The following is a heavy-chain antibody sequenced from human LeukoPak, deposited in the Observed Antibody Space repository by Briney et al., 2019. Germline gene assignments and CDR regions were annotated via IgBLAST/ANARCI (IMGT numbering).Heavy chain of an antibody. CDR3: AKDSHSGFFDY. CDR2: IGGGDGRT. D-gene: IGHD5-12*01. CDR1: GFTFSTYS. J-gene: IGHJ4*02. Sequence: GGSLRLSCAASGFTFSTYSMNWVRQAPGKGLEWVSGIGGGDGRTYYADSLKGRFTISRDISKTTLYLQINGLTADDTAVYYCAKDSHSGFFDYWGQGTLVTVSS. V-gene: IGHV3-23*01.